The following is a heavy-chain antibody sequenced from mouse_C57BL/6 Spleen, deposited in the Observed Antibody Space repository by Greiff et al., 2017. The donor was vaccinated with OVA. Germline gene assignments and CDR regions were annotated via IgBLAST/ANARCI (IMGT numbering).Heavy chain of an antibody. CDR1: GYTFTDYE. CDR3: TRGQLGLDYAMDY. V-gene: IGHV1-15*01. Sequence: VQLQQSGAELVRPGASVTLSCKASGYTFTDYEMHWVKQTPVHGLEWIGAIDPETGGTAYNQKFKGKAILTADKSSSTAYMELRSLTSEDSAVYYCTRGQLGLDYAMDYWGQGTSVTVSS. CDR2: IDPETGGT. D-gene: IGHD4-1*02. J-gene: IGHJ4*01.